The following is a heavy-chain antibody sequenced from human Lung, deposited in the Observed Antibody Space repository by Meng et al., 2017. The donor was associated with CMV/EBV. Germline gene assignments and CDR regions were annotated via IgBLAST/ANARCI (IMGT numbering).Heavy chain of an antibody. V-gene: IGHV4-31*03. CDR3: AREAGRDGYATPKFDY. CDR2: IYYTGST. J-gene: IGHJ4*02. Sequence: QGPPQESGPGLVKPSPTLSLTCPVSGGSIGSGGYYWSWIRQHPGKGLEWIGYIYYTGSTFYNPSLKSRVTISVDTSKNQFSLKLIPATAADTAVYYCAREAGRDGYATPKFDYWGQGTLVTVSS. CDR1: GGSIGSGGYY. D-gene: IGHD5-24*01.